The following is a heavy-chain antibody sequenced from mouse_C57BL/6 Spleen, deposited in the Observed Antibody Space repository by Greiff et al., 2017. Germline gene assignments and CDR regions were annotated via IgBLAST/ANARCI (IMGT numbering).Heavy chain of an antibody. Sequence: VQLQQSGPELVKPGASVKISCKASGYSFTGYYMNWVKQSPEKSLEWIGEINPSTGGTTYNQKFKAKATLTVDKSSSTAYMQLKSLTSEDSAVYYCARTDLSTTVVAPLDYWGQGTTLTVSS. J-gene: IGHJ2*01. CDR3: ARTDLSTTVVAPLDY. D-gene: IGHD1-1*01. V-gene: IGHV1-42*01. CDR1: GYSFTGYY. CDR2: INPSTGGT.